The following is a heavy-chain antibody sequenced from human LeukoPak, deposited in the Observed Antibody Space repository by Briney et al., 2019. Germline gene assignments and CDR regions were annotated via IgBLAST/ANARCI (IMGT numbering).Heavy chain of an antibody. V-gene: IGHV4-59*01. J-gene: IGHJ4*02. D-gene: IGHD6-19*01. Sequence: SETLSLTCSVSDGSISSFYWSWIRQPPGKGLEWIGNIHYTGSTNFNPSLKSRVTISVDTSKNQCSLKLSSVTAADTAVYYCARGSNGVVAGTFDHWGQGTLVTVSS. CDR3: ARGSNGVVAGTFDH. CDR2: IHYTGST. CDR1: DGSISSFY.